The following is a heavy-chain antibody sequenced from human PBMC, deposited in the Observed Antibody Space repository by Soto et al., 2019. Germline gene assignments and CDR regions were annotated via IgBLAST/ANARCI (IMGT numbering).Heavy chain of an antibody. CDR3: ASPRQGNYDFLSGYYALDY. CDR1: GASISSSRSY. D-gene: IGHD3-3*01. Sequence: SETLSLTCTVSGASISSSRSYWGWVRQPPGKGLEWIVSFYYTGGTYSTYYNPSLKSRVTISVDTSKSQFSLNLRSVTAADTAGYYCASPRQGNYDFLSGYYALDYWGQGTLVTVSS. CDR2: FYYTGGT. J-gene: IGHJ4*02. V-gene: IGHV4-39*01.